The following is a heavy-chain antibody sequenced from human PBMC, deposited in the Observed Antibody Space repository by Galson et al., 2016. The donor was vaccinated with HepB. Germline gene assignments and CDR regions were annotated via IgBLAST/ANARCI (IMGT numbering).Heavy chain of an antibody. D-gene: IGHD3-10*01. CDR2: ICDGGSA. CDR1: GFTVSSNC. CDR3: ARDPPGVPDFALDA. J-gene: IGHJ6*02. Sequence: SLRLSCAASGFTVSSNCMSWVRQAPGKGLEWVSLICDGGSAYYTDSVKARFTISRGNSKNTLYLQMNNLRPEDTAVYFCARDPPGVPDFALDAWGQGTTVTVSS. V-gene: IGHV3-66*01.